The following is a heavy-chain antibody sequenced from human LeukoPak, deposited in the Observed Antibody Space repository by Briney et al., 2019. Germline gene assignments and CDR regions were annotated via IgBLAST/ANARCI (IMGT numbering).Heavy chain of an antibody. Sequence: PGGSLRLSCAGSGFTFSSYHMNWVRQAPGKGLEWVSSISTSSSYIYYADSVKGRFTISRDNSKNSLYLQMKSLRAEDTALYYCARRGYHDYSGFDYWGQGTLVTVSS. J-gene: IGHJ4*02. V-gene: IGHV3-21*01. CDR1: GFTFSSYH. CDR2: ISTSSSYI. D-gene: IGHD1-26*01. CDR3: ARRGYHDYSGFDY.